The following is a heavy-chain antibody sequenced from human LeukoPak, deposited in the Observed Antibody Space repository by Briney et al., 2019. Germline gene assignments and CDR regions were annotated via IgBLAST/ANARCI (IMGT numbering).Heavy chain of an antibody. CDR3: VRTEYSGSSSG. J-gene: IGHJ4*02. D-gene: IGHD1-26*01. Sequence: PSETLSLTCTVSGGSIRSSYYYWGWIRQPPGKGLEWIGSIYYSGSTYYNPSLKSRVTKSVDTSKNQFSLKLSSVTAADTAVYYCVRTEYSGSSSGWGQGTLVTVSS. V-gene: IGHV4-39*01. CDR2: IYYSGST. CDR1: GGSIRSSYYY.